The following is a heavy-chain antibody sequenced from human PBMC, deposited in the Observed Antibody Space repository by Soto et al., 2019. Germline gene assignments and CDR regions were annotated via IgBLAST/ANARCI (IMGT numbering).Heavy chain of an antibody. V-gene: IGHV3-21*01. CDR2: ITTSSTYI. Sequence: GGSLRLSCAASGFSFSSYSMNWVRQAPGKGLEWVSTITTSSTYIYYADSVKGRFTISRDNAKNSLYLQMNSLRAEDTALYYCTRSQWPPNDYWGQGTRVTVSS. J-gene: IGHJ4*02. D-gene: IGHD6-19*01. CDR3: TRSQWPPNDY. CDR1: GFSFSSYS.